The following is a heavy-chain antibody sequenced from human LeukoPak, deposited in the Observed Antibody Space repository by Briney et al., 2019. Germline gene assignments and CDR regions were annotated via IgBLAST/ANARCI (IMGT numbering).Heavy chain of an antibody. J-gene: IGHJ4*02. CDR2: IKQDGSEK. CDR3: ARVGSGWYRYFDY. CDR1: GFTFSSYW. D-gene: IGHD6-19*01. Sequence: GGSLRLSCAASGFTFSSYWMSWVRQAPGKGLEWVANIKQDGSEKYYVDPAKGRFTISRDNAKNSLYLQMNSLRAEDTAVYYRARVGSGWYRYFDYWGQGTLVTVSS. V-gene: IGHV3-7*01.